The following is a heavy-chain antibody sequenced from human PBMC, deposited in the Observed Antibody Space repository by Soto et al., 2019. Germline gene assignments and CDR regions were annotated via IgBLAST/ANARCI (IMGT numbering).Heavy chain of an antibody. CDR2: IYYRGNT. CDR1: GDSINSDKYY. D-gene: IGHD2-8*02. Sequence: QLQLQESGPGLVKPSETLSLTCSVSGDSINSDKYYWGWIRQPPGKGLEWIGSIYYRGNTYYNPSLLPRVTISLDKSKSQFSLKLNSVTAADSAVYFCARLEVLATISYYFDFWGQGALVTVSS. J-gene: IGHJ4*02. V-gene: IGHV4-39*01. CDR3: ARLEVLATISYYFDF.